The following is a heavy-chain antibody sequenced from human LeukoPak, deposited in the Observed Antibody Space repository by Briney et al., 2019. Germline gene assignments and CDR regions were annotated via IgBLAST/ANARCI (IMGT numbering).Heavy chain of an antibody. CDR1: GGSFSSYY. V-gene: IGHV4-4*07. J-gene: IGHJ4*02. CDR3: ATGDGYNSFDY. CDR2: IYTSGST. D-gene: IGHD5-24*01. Sequence: ETLSLTCTVSGGSFSSYYWSWIRQPAGKGLEWIGRIYTSGSTNYNSSLKSRVTMSVDTSKNQVYLKLSSVTAADTAVYYCATGDGYNSFDYWGQGTLSPSPQ.